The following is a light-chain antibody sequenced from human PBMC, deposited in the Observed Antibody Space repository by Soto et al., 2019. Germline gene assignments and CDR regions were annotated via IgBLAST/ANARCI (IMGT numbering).Light chain of an antibody. V-gene: IGKV3-20*01. Sequence: ELVLTKSPGTLSLSPGAGATLSCRASQTVSSRLLAWYQQKRGQAPRLAIYGASTRATGVPDRFSGRESATDFTLTTSKLEPEDFAIYYCQQYDWSLTWTFGPGTKVEIK. CDR2: GAS. CDR3: QQYDWSLTWT. J-gene: IGKJ1*01. CDR1: QTVSSRL.